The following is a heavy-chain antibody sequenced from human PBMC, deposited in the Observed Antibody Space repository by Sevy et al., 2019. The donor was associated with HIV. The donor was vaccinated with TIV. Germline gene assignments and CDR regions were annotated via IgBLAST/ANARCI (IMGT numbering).Heavy chain of an antibody. CDR3: LSEGGDWFDP. V-gene: IGHV3-74*01. Sequence: GGSLRLSCAASGFTFRSDWMHWVRQAPGKGLVWVSRINRDGSSTAYADSVKGRFTICRDNAKNTLYLQMNSLRAEDTSVYYCLSEGGDWFDPWGQGTLVTVSS. CDR1: GFTFRSDW. J-gene: IGHJ5*02. D-gene: IGHD3-16*01. CDR2: INRDGSST.